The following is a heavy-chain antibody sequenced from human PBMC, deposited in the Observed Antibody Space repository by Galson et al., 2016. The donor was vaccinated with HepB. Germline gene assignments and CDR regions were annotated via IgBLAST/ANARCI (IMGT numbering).Heavy chain of an antibody. Sequence: SVKVSCKASEYTFTSHAMHWVRQAPGQRLEWMGWINAGNGITKYSQKFQGRVTITRDTSASTAYMELSSLRSEDTALYYCARDRKTDYDFWSGTDVWGQGTTVTVSS. D-gene: IGHD3-3*01. CDR1: EYTFTSHA. J-gene: IGHJ6*02. V-gene: IGHV1-3*01. CDR3: ARDRKTDYDFWSGTDV. CDR2: INAGNGIT.